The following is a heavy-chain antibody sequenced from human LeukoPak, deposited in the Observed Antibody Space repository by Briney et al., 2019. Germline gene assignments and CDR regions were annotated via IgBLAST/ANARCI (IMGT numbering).Heavy chain of an antibody. CDR3: ARERRTTRTAPDFDY. CDR2: IYYSGST. J-gene: IGHJ4*02. Sequence: PSETLSLTCTVSGGSISSSSYYWGWIRQPPGKGLEWIGSIYYSGSTYYNPSLKSRVTISVDTSKNQFSLKLSSVTAADTAVYYCARERRTTRTAPDFDYWGQGTLVTVSS. V-gene: IGHV4-39*07. CDR1: GGSISSSSYY. D-gene: IGHD1-7*01.